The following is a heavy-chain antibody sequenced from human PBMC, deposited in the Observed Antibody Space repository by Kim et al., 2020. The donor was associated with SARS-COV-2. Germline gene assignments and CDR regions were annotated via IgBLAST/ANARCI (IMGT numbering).Heavy chain of an antibody. Sequence: SVKVSCKASGGTFSSYAISWVRQAPGQGLEWMGGIIPIFGTANYAQKFQGRVTITADESTSTAYMELSSLRSEDTAVYYCARGNIAAAGDFDYWGEGTLVTVSS. CDR3: ARGNIAAAGDFDY. CDR2: IIPIFGTA. J-gene: IGHJ4*02. V-gene: IGHV1-69*13. D-gene: IGHD6-13*01. CDR1: GGTFSSYA.